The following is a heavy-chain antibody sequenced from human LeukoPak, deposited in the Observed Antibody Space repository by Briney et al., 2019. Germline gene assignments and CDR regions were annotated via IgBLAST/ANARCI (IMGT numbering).Heavy chain of an antibody. CDR2: IKQDGSEK. J-gene: IGHJ5*02. D-gene: IGHD6-19*01. V-gene: IGHV3-7*01. Sequence: GGSLRLSCAASGFTFSSYWMSWVRQAPGKGLEWVANIKQDGSEKYYVDSVKGRFTISRDNAKNSLYLQMNSLRAEDTAVYYCARGGSSGWYWFDPWGQGTLVTVSS. CDR3: ARGGSSGWYWFDP. CDR1: GFTFSSYW.